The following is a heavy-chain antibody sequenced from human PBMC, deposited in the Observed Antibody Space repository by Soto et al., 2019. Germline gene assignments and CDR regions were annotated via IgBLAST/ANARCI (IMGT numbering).Heavy chain of an antibody. CDR2: IWYDGSNK. J-gene: IGHJ4*02. CDR3: ARSISTWGLDY. Sequence: QVQLVESGGGVVQPGRSLRLSCAASGFTFSRYGMHWVRQAPGKGLEWVAVIWYDGSNKYYADSVKGRFTISRDNSKKPLYLKMNSLGAGDTAVYYCARSISTWGLDYWGQGPLVTVS. V-gene: IGHV3-33*01. CDR1: GFTFSRYG. D-gene: IGHD7-27*01.